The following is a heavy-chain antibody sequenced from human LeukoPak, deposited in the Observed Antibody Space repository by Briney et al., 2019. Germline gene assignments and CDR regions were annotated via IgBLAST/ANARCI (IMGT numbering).Heavy chain of an antibody. J-gene: IGHJ4*02. CDR3: ARGFDPGIHDY. CDR1: GGSISSGGYY. V-gene: IGHV4-61*08. CDR2: IYYSGST. Sequence: SETLSLTCTVSGGSISSGGYYWSWIRQHPGKGLEWIGYIYYSGSTNYNPSLKSRVTISVDTSKNQFSLKLSSVTAADTAVYYCARGFDPGIHDYWGQGTLVTVSS. D-gene: IGHD3-10*01.